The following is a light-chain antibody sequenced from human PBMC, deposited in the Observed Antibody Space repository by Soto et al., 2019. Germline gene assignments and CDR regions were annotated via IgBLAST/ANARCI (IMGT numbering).Light chain of an antibody. CDR1: QSVNIY. CDR2: GAS. CDR3: QQYYTSPLT. Sequence: EIVLTQSPATLSLSPGERATLSCRASQSVNIYLAWYQQKPGQAPRLLIYGASSRATGIPDRFSGSASGTDFTLTISRLEPEDFAVYYCQQYYTSPLTFGGGTKVDIK. J-gene: IGKJ4*01. V-gene: IGKV3-20*01.